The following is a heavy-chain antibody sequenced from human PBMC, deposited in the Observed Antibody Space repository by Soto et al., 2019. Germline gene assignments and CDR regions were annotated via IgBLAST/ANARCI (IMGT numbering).Heavy chain of an antibody. CDR1: GGSISSYY. V-gene: IGHV4-59*01. Sequence: SESLSLNCTVHGGSISSYYWSWIRQPPGKGLAWIGYIYYIGSTNYNPSLKSRVTISVDTSKNQFSLKLSSVTAADTAVYYCARDRYYYDSSGYLRAWFDPWGQGTLVTVSS. CDR3: ARDRYYYDSSGYLRAWFDP. D-gene: IGHD3-22*01. CDR2: IYYIGST. J-gene: IGHJ5*02.